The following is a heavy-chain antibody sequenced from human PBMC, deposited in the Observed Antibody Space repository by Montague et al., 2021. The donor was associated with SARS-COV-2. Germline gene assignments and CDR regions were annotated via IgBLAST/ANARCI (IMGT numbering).Heavy chain of an antibody. Sequence: SETLSPTCTVSGGSISSSSYYWGWIRQPPGKGLEWIGSIYYSGSTYYNPSLKSRVTISVDTSKNQFSLKLSSVTAADTAVYYCARHVDSYGPYYFDYWGQGTLVTVSS. CDR1: GGSISSSSYY. J-gene: IGHJ4*02. V-gene: IGHV4-39*01. D-gene: IGHD5-18*01. CDR2: IYYSGST. CDR3: ARHVDSYGPYYFDY.